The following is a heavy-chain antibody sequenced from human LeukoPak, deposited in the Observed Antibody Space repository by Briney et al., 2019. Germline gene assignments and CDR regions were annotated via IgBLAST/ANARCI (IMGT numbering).Heavy chain of an antibody. CDR1: GFTVSSSF. CDR3: ARLIRGSGTYFNYEYFQH. V-gene: IGHV3-53*01. CDR2: IYSGGTT. Sequence: GGSLRLPCAASGFTVSSSFMSWVRQAPGKGLEWVSVIYSGGTTYYADSLKGRFTISRDSSKNTLYLQMNSLRADDTAVYYCARLIRGSGTYFNYEYFQHWGQGTLVTVSS. D-gene: IGHD3-10*01. J-gene: IGHJ1*01.